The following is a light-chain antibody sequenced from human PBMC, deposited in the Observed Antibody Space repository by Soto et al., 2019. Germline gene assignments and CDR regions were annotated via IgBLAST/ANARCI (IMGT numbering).Light chain of an antibody. V-gene: IGKV3-15*01. CDR2: GAS. Sequence: EILMTQSPATLSLSPVERVTLSCRASQSVSSNLAWYQQKPGQAPRLLIYGASNRATGIPARFSGSGSGTEFTLTIGSLQSEDFAVYYCHQYYAWPKTFGQGTKVDIK. J-gene: IGKJ1*01. CDR3: HQYYAWPKT. CDR1: QSVSSN.